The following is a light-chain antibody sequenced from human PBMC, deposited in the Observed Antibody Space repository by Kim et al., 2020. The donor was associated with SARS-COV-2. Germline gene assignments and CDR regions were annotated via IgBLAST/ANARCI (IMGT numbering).Light chain of an antibody. Sequence: VSPEERATLSSWASQGISSSLAWYQHKPGQAPRLLIYGASTRATGIPVRFSGSGSGTEVTLTISSLQSGDFAVYYCQQYNHWPRTFGQGTKVDIK. V-gene: IGKV3-15*01. CDR1: QGISSS. CDR2: GAS. CDR3: QQYNHWPRT. J-gene: IGKJ1*01.